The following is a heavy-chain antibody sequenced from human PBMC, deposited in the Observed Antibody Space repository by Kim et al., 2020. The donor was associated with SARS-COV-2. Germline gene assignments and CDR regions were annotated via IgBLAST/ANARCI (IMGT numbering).Heavy chain of an antibody. Sequence: TDYAKKFQDRVTMTRDTSISTAYLDLSRLISDDTAVYYCAKGSVGIAAPEYWGQGTLVTVSS. V-gene: IGHV1-2*02. J-gene: IGHJ4*02. CDR3: AKGSVGIAAPEY. D-gene: IGHD6-13*01. CDR2: T.